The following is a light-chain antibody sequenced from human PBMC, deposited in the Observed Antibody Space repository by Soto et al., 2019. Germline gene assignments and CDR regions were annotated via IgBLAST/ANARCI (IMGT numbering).Light chain of an antibody. V-gene: IGKV3-20*01. Sequence: EIVLTQSPGTLSLSPGERATLSCSASQSVSSNFLAWYQQKPGQAPRLLIFGASSRATGIPDRFIGGGSGTDFTLTISRLEPEDFAVYYCQQYHNSPPYTFGQGTKLEIK. CDR1: QSVSSNF. J-gene: IGKJ2*01. CDR3: QQYHNSPPYT. CDR2: GAS.